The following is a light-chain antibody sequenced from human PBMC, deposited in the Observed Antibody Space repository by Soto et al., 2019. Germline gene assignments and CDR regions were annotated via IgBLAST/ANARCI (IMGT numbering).Light chain of an antibody. CDR3: SYFNNNSNHV. V-gene: IGLV2-14*01. CDR1: SSDSGAYDY. CDR2: EVN. J-gene: IGLJ1*01. Sequence: THPASLSVAPGHARTVSCTGTSSDSGAYDYVSWFQQHPGKAPKLMISEVNNRPSGVSNRFSGSKSGNTDYLTISGLKAEDEDEYFCSYFNNNSNHVLGNGTKVHVL.